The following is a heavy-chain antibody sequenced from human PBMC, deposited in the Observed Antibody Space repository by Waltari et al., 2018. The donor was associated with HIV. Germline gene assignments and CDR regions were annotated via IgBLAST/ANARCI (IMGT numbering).Heavy chain of an antibody. CDR1: GYIFTSYD. D-gene: IGHD3-3*01. J-gene: IGHJ4*02. V-gene: IGHV1-8*01. CDR2: MNPNSGNR. Sequence: QVQLVPSGAEVKKPGASVKVSCKASGYIFTSYDINWVRQATGQGLEWMGWMNPNSGNRGYAQKFQGRVTMTRNTSISTVYMELNSLKSEDTAVYYCARGLRVLDDYYFDYWGQGTLFTVSA. CDR3: ARGLRVLDDYYFDY.